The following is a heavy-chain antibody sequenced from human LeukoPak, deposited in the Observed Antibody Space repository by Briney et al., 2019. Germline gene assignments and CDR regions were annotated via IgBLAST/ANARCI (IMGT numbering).Heavy chain of an antibody. D-gene: IGHD6-13*01. J-gene: IGHJ4*02. V-gene: IGHV4-34*01. CDR2: INHSGST. CDR3: ARGKIAAAAPGYFDY. Sequence: PSETLSLTCAVYGGSFSGYYWSWIRQPPGKGLEWNGEINHSGSTNYNPSLKSRVTISVDTSKNQFSLKLSSVTAADTAVYYCARGKIAAAAPGYFDYWGQGTLVTVSS. CDR1: GGSFSGYY.